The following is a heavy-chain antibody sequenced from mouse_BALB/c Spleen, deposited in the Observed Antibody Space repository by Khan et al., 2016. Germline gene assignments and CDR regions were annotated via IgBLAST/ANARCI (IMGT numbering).Heavy chain of an antibody. CDR2: ISYDGSH. V-gene: IGHV3-6*02. Sequence: EVQLQESGPGLVKPSQSLSLTCSVTGYSITSGYYWNWIRQFPGNNLEWMGYISYDGSHNYNPSLKNRISIARDTSKNQVFMKLNSVTTEDTATYYCARLRRVYAMDYWGQGTSVTVSS. CDR3: ARLRRVYAMDY. CDR1: GYSITSGYY. D-gene: IGHD2-12*01. J-gene: IGHJ4*01.